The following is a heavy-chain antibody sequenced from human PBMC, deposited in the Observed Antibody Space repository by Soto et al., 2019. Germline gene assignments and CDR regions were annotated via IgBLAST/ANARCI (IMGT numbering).Heavy chain of an antibody. J-gene: IGHJ4*02. CDR1: GGSINNYY. Sequence: PSETLSLTCTVSGGSINNYYWSWIRQPPGRGLEWIAYIYYNGRTNYNPSLKSRVTISVDTSKSQFSLKLSSVTAADTAVYYCARHAAVTSSPLDCWGQGXLVTVSS. V-gene: IGHV4-59*08. CDR3: ARHAAVTSSPLDC. CDR2: IYYNGRT. D-gene: IGHD4-17*01.